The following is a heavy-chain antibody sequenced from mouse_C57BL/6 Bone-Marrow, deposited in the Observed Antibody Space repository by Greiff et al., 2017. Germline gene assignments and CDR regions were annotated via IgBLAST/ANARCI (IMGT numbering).Heavy chain of an antibody. Sequence: EVQLQQSGAELVRPGSSVKMSCKTSGYTFTSYGINWVKQRPGQGLEWIGYIYLGNGYTEYNEKFKGKATLTSDTSSSTAYMQLSSLTAEDAAICFGARGVGGPDWYFDVWGTGTTVTVSS. D-gene: IGHD3-1*01. CDR2: IYLGNGYT. J-gene: IGHJ1*03. CDR1: GYTFTSYG. CDR3: ARGVGGPDWYFDV. V-gene: IGHV1-58*01.